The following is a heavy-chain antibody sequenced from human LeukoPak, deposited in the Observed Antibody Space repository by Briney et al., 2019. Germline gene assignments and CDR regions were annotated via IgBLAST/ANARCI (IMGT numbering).Heavy chain of an antibody. CDR1: GFTFSSYG. CDR3: ARVGGYYKPESFDY. D-gene: IGHD3-22*01. CDR2: ISYDGSNK. Sequence: GGSLRLSCAASGFTFSSYGMHWVRQAPGKGLEWVAVISYDGSNKYYADSVKGRFTISRDNSKNTLYLQMNSLRAEDTAVYYCARVGGYYKPESFDYWGQGTLATVSS. V-gene: IGHV3-30*03. J-gene: IGHJ4*02.